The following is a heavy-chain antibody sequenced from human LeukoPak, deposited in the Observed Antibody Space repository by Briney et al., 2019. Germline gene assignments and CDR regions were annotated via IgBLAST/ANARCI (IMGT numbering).Heavy chain of an antibody. J-gene: IGHJ4*02. CDR1: GYSFTNYW. D-gene: IGHD5-24*01. CDR2: IYPGDSET. V-gene: IGHV5-51*01. Sequence: GESLKISCKASGYSFTNYWIGWVRQMPGKGLEWMGIIYPGDSETRYSPSFQDQVTISVDRSIDTAYLQWTSLKASDTAMYYCARRVEMATNHPYFDYWGQGSQVTVSS. CDR3: ARRVEMATNHPYFDY.